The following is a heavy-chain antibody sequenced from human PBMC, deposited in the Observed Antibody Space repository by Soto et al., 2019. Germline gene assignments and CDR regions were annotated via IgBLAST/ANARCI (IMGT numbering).Heavy chain of an antibody. J-gene: IGHJ5*02. D-gene: IGHD3-10*01. V-gene: IGHV1-69*02. CDR2: IIPNLGIA. Sequence: QVQLVQSGAEVKKPGSSVKVSCKASGGTFSSYTINWVRQAPGQGLEWMGRIIPNLGIADYAQKFQGRFTIIADKSTSTAYMELSSLRSEDTAVYYCCQGTMVRGENNWFDPWGQGTLVTVSS. CDR1: GGTFSSYT. CDR3: CQGTMVRGENNWFDP.